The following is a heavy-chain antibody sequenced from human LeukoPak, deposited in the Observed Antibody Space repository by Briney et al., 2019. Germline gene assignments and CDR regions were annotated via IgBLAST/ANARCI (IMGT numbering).Heavy chain of an antibody. CDR3: ARGAYTATGYYPY. Sequence: SETLSLTCAVYGGSFSGYYWSWIRQPPGKGLEWIGEINHSGSTNYNPSLKSRVTISVDTSKNQFSLKLSSVTAADTAAYYCARGAYTATGYYPYWGQGTLVTVSS. D-gene: IGHD3-9*01. V-gene: IGHV4-34*01. CDR2: INHSGST. CDR1: GGSFSGYY. J-gene: IGHJ4*02.